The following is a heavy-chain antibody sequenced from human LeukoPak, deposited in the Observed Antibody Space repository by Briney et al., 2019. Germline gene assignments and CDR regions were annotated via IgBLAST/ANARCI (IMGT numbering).Heavy chain of an antibody. CDR2: IKSKTDGGTT. CDR1: GFTFSNAW. D-gene: IGHD6-13*01. CDR3: TTDRASIAAAGTYYYYYYGMDV. Sequence: PGGSLRLSCAASGFTFSNAWMSWVRQAPGKGPEWVGRIKSKTDGGTTDYAAPVKGRFTISRDDSKNTLYLQMNSLKTEDTAVYYCTTDRASIAAAGTYYYYYYGMDVWGQGTTVTVSS. V-gene: IGHV3-15*01. J-gene: IGHJ6*02.